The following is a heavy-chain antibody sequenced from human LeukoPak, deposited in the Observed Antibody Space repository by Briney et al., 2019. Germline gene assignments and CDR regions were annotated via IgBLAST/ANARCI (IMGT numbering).Heavy chain of an antibody. CDR1: GFTFSSYS. CDR3: ARGGKQLWVFDY. J-gene: IGHJ4*02. Sequence: GGSLRLSCAASGFTFSSYSMNWVRQAPGKGLEWVSSVSSSSSYIYYADSVKGRFTISRDNAKNSLYLQMNSLRAEDTAVYYCARGGKQLWVFDYWGQGTLVTVSS. CDR2: VSSSSSYI. D-gene: IGHD5-18*01. V-gene: IGHV3-21*01.